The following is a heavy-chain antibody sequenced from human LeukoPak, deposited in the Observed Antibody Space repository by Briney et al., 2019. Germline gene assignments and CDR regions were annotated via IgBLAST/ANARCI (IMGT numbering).Heavy chain of an antibody. J-gene: IGHJ6*02. V-gene: IGHV3-21*01. Sequence: GGSLRLSCAASGFTFSRYSMNWVRQAPGKGLEWVSSISSSSSYIYYADSVKGRFTISRDNAKNSLYLQMNSLRAEDTAVYYCARGAAAGNGMDVWGQGTTVTVSS. CDR1: GFTFSRYS. D-gene: IGHD6-13*01. CDR3: ARGAAAGNGMDV. CDR2: ISSSSSYI.